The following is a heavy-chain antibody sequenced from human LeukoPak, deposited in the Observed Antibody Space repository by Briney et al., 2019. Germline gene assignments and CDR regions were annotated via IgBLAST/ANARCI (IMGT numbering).Heavy chain of an antibody. D-gene: IGHD2-15*01. CDR3: ASTIDSGGNYFDY. J-gene: IGHJ4*02. CDR1: GGSISSGGYS. CDR2: IYHSGST. Sequence: SETLSLTCTVSGGSISSGGYSWSWIRQPPGKGLEWIGYIYHSGSTYYNPSLKSRVTISIDKSKNQFSLNLSPVTAADTAVYYCASTIDSGGNYFDYWGQGTLVTVSS. V-gene: IGHV4-30-2*01.